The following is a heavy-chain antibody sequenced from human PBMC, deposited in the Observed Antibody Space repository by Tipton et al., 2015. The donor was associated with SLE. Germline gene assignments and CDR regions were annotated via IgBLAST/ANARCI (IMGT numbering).Heavy chain of an antibody. CDR3: VRENYDSSGHYLDFDF. Sequence: SLRLSCAASGFTFSRYWMHWVRQAPGKGLVWVSRIKSDGSSTSYADSVKGRFTISRDNAKNTLYLQMNSLRAEDTAVYYCVRENYDSSGHYLDFDFWGQGTPVTVSS. V-gene: IGHV3-74*01. D-gene: IGHD3-22*01. CDR2: IKSDGSST. J-gene: IGHJ4*02. CDR1: GFTFSRYW.